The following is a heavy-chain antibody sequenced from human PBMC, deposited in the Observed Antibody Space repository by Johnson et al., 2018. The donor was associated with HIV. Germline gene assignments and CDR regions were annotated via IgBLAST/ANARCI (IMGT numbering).Heavy chain of an antibody. Sequence: VQLVESGGGLVQPGGSLRLSCAVSGFTFSSYWMTWVRQAPGKGLEWVANIKQDGSEKYYVDSVKGRFTISRDNAKNSLYLQMNSLRAEDTALYYCARGGLGYQNLHDAFDLWGQGTMVTVSS. CDR3: ARGGLGYQNLHDAFDL. D-gene: IGHD1-14*01. CDR2: IKQDGSEK. J-gene: IGHJ3*01. V-gene: IGHV3-7*05. CDR1: GFTFSSYW.